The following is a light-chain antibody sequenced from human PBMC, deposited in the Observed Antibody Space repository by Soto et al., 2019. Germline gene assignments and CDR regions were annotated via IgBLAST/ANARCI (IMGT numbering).Light chain of an antibody. V-gene: IGKV3-20*01. CDR1: QSVSSSY. J-gene: IGKJ4*01. Sequence: EIELTQSPGTLSLSPGERATISCRASQSVSSSYLAWYQQKPGQAPRLLIYGASSRATGLPDRFSGSGSGTDFTLTISRLEPEDLAAYYCKQYGSSPLTFGGGTKVEIK. CDR2: GAS. CDR3: KQYGSSPLT.